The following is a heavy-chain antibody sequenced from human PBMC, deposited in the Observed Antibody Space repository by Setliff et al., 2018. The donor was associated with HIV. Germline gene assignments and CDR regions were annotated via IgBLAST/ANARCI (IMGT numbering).Heavy chain of an antibody. CDR3: ARAYSSSWYGTGYYNSGNYFEY. J-gene: IGHJ4*02. CDR1: GYTFINYD. V-gene: IGHV1-8*03. CDR2: MTPKNGDA. D-gene: IGHD6-13*01. Sequence: ASVKVSCKASGYTFINYDINWVRQATGQGLEWMGWMTPKNGDAGYAQKFQGRVTITRDTSASTAYMELSSLRSEDTAVYYCARAYSSSWYGTGYYNSGNYFEYWGQGTLVTVSS.